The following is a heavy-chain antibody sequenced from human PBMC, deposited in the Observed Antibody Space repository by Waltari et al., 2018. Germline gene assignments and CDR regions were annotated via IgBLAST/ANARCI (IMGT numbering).Heavy chain of an antibody. Sequence: EVQLVESGGGLVQPGESLRLSCAASGLDFGDYWMHWVRQSPGKGLEWVSRINIDGGYISYADAVKGRFTISRDNAKNRVFLQLNSVRGEDTAVYYCARKGGRGYPYGPFYYDYWGQGTLVTVSS. J-gene: IGHJ4*02. CDR2: INIDGGYI. D-gene: IGHD5-18*01. CDR3: ARKGGRGYPYGPFYYDY. V-gene: IGHV3-74*01. CDR1: GLDFGDYW.